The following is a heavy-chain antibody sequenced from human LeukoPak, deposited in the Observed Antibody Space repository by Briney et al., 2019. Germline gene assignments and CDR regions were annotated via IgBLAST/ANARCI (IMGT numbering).Heavy chain of an antibody. V-gene: IGHV3-15*01. J-gene: IGHJ4*02. CDR1: GFTFSNAW. CDR2: IKSKTDGGTT. D-gene: IGHD5-18*01. Sequence: GGSLRLSCAASGFTFSNAWMSWVRQAPGKGLEWVGRIKSKTDGGTTDYAAPVKGRFTISRDDSKDTLYLHMNSLKTEDTAVYYCTTDLCIQLWSYFDYWGQGTLVTVSS. CDR3: TTDLCIQLWSYFDY.